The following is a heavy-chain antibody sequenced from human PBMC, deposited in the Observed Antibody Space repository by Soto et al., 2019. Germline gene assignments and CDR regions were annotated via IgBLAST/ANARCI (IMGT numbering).Heavy chain of an antibody. CDR1: GGSISSYY. J-gene: IGHJ4*02. V-gene: IGHV4-59*01. Sequence: SETLSLTCTVSGGSISSYYWSWIRQPPGKGLEWIGYIYYSGSTNYNPSLKSRVTISVDTSKNQFSLKLSSVTAADTAVYYCARDPVDTAMVGATYFEYWGQGTLVTVSS. CDR2: IYYSGST. D-gene: IGHD5-18*01. CDR3: ARDPVDTAMVGATYFEY.